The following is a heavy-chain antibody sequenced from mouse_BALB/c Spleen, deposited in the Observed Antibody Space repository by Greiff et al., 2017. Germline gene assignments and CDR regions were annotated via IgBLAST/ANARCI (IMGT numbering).Heavy chain of an antibody. CDR1: GYSITSGYY. J-gene: IGHJ2*01. V-gene: IGHV3-6*02. D-gene: IGHD2-3*01. Sequence: VQLQQSGPGLVKPSQSLSLTCSVTGYSITSGYYWNWIRQFPGNKLEWMGYISYDGSNNYNPSLKNRISITRDTSKNQFFLKLNSVTTEDTATYYCADGQYFDYWGQGTTLTVSS. CDR3: ADGQYFDY. CDR2: ISYDGSN.